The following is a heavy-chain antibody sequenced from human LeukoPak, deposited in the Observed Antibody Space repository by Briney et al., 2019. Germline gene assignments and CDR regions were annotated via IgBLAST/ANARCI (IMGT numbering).Heavy chain of an antibody. CDR1: GFTFSSYA. V-gene: IGHV3-23*01. J-gene: IGHJ5*02. CDR2: ISGSGGST. CDR3: ARSANPGVHDFDP. D-gene: IGHD6-6*01. Sequence: PGGSLRLSCAASGFTFSSYAMSWVRQAPGKGLEWVSAISGSGGSTYYADSVKGRFTISRDNAKNSLYLQMNTLRDEDTAVYYCARSANPGVHDFDPWGQGTLVTVSS.